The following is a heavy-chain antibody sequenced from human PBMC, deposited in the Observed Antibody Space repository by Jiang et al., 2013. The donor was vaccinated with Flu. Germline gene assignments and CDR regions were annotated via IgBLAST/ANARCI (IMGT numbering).Heavy chain of an antibody. V-gene: IGHV1-69*04. Sequence: RVTITVDKSTSTAYMELNSLRSEDTAVYYCAKDRTGYSYGLFDYWGQGTLVTVSS. D-gene: IGHD5-18*01. CDR3: AKDRTGYSYGLFDY. J-gene: IGHJ4*02.